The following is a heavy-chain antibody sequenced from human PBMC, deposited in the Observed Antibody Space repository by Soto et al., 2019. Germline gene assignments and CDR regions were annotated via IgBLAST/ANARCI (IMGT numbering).Heavy chain of an antibody. V-gene: IGHV3-73*01. Sequence: EVQLVESGGGLVQPGGSLKLSCAASGFTFSGSAMHWVRQASGKGLEWVGRIRSKANSYATAYAASVKGRFTISRDDSKNTAYLQMNSPKTEDTAVYYCTSNGQQLDIDYWGQGTLVTVSS. D-gene: IGHD6-13*01. CDR1: GFTFSGSA. CDR2: IRSKANSYAT. J-gene: IGHJ4*02. CDR3: TSNGQQLDIDY.